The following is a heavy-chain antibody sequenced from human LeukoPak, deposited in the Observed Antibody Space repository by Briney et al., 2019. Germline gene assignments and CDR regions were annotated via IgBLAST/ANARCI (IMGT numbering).Heavy chain of an antibody. D-gene: IGHD6-19*01. J-gene: IGHJ4*02. CDR1: GFTFSSYA. CDR3: AKGMIDSGWYYFDY. CDR2: ISGSGGST. Sequence: GGSLRLSCAASGFTFSSYAMSWVRQAPGKGLEWVSAISGSGGSTYYADSVKGRITISRDNSKNTLYLRMNSLRAEDTAVYYCAKGMIDSGWYYFDYWGQGTLVTVSS. V-gene: IGHV3-23*01.